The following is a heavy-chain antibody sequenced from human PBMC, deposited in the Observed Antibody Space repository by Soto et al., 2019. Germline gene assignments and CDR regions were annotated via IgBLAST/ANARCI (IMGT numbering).Heavy chain of an antibody. CDR1: GGSISSSNW. Sequence: TSETLSLTCAVSGGSISSSNWWSWVRQTPGKGLEWIGEIYHSGSTNYNPSLKSRVTISVDKSKNQFSLKLSSVTAADTAVYYCARDLFSTAAGDYYYYGMDVWGQGTTVTVSS. D-gene: IGHD6-13*01. CDR2: IYHSGST. V-gene: IGHV4-4*02. J-gene: IGHJ6*02. CDR3: ARDLFSTAAGDYYYYGMDV.